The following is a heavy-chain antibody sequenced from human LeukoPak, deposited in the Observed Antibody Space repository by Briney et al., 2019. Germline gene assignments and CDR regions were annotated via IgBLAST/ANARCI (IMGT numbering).Heavy chain of an antibody. Sequence: GGSLRLSCAASGFTFSSYAMLCVRQAPEKGREGVSAISWIVGSTYYADSVKGRFTTSRDNSKSTLYLQMNSLRAEHTAVYYCAESSGYSYGSGYSFDYWGQGTLVTVSS. CDR1: GFTFSSYA. CDR3: AESSGYSYGSGYSFDY. CDR2: ISWIVGST. D-gene: IGHD5-18*01. J-gene: IGHJ4*02. V-gene: IGHV3-23*01.